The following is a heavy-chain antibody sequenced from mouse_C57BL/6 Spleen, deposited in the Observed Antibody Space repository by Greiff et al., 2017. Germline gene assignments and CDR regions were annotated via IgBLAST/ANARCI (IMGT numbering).Heavy chain of an antibody. CDR3: ASLIWPYYVDY. CDR1: GFTFTDYY. J-gene: IGHJ2*01. CDR2: IRNKANGYTT. V-gene: IGHV7-3*01. Sequence: DVQLVEPGGGLVQPGGSLSLSCAASGFTFTDYYMSWVRQPPGQALEWLGFIRNKANGYTTEYSASVKGRFTISRDNSQSILYLQMNALRAEDSAAYYCASLIWPYYVDYWGQGTTLTVSS. D-gene: IGHD1-1*02.